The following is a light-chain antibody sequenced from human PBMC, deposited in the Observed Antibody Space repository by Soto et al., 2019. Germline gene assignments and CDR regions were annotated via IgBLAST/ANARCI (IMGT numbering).Light chain of an antibody. CDR3: QQYNTRWT. CDR1: QSVGSN. V-gene: IGKV3-15*01. Sequence: EIVMTQSPATLSVSPGERATLSCRARQSVGSNLAWYQQKPGQAPRLLIYGAFTRAAGIPARFSGSGSGTEFTLIISSLQSEDSAVYFCQQYNTRWTFGPGTKVEIK. CDR2: GAF. J-gene: IGKJ1*01.